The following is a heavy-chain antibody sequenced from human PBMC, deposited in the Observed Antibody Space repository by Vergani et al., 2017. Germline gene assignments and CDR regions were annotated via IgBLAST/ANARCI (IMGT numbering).Heavy chain of an antibody. V-gene: IGHV3-9*01. D-gene: IGHD3-16*01. CDR3: VKDNDYDADGPFDL. CDR2: IDRNYGVK. CDR1: GFTFQACA. J-gene: IGHJ2*01. Sequence: VEAGGGLVQPGGSLRLSCTASGFTFQACAFHWVRQVSGRGLEWVSGIDRNYGVKNGNSFEGRFSISRDNAKKAVFLRMNNLRHEDTALYFCVKDNDYDADGPFDLWGRGTLVTVSS.